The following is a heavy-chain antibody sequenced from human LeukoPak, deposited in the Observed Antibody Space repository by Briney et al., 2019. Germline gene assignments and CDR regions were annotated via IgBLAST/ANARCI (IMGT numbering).Heavy chain of an antibody. V-gene: IGHV4-59*01. CDR2: IYYSGST. CDR3: ARVGDYDSSGYYYRNWFDP. D-gene: IGHD3-22*01. J-gene: IGHJ5*02. CDR1: GGSISSYY. Sequence: PSETLSLTCTVSGGSISSYYWSWIRQPLGKGLEWIGYIYYSGSTNYNPSLKSRVTISVDTSKNQFSLKLSSVTAADTAVYYCARVGDYDSSGYYYRNWFDPWGQGTLVTVSS.